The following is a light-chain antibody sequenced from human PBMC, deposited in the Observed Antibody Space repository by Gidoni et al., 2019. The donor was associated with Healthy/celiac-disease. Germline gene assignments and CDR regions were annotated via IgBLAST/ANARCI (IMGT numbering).Light chain of an antibody. CDR2: AAS. Sequence: AIRMTQSPSSFSASTGDRVTITCRASQGISSYLAWYQQKPAKAPKLLIYAASTLQSGVPSRFSGSGSGTDFTLTISCLQSEDFATYYCQQYYSYPSFGPGTKVDIK. J-gene: IGKJ3*01. CDR3: QQYYSYPS. CDR1: QGISSY. V-gene: IGKV1-8*01.